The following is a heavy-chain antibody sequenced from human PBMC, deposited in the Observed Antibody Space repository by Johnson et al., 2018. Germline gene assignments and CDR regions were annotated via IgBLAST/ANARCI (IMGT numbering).Heavy chain of an antibody. V-gene: IGHV3-33*08. D-gene: IGHD1-14*01. CDR2: IWYDGSNK. CDR1: GFTFSSSA. J-gene: IGHJ6*02. Sequence: VQLVESGGGVVQPGRSLRLSCAASGFTFSSSAMHWVRQAPGKGLEWVAVIWYDGSNKYYADSVKGRFTISRDNSKNTLYLQMNSLRAGYTAVYYCARGITNDYDGMDVWGQGTTVTVS. CDR3: ARGITNDYDGMDV.